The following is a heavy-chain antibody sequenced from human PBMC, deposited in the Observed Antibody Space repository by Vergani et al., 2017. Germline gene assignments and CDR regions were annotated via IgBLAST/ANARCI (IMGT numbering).Heavy chain of an antibody. CDR1: GLTFSTYA. Sequence: QVQLVQSGGGVVQPGRSLRLSCAASGLTFSTYAMHWVRQAPGKGLEWVAVISDDGRRKYYADSVKGRFTISRDNSMNTLYLQMNSLRPEDTAVYYCAKDGRPPYDSSGPPLLDWGQGTLVTVSS. J-gene: IGHJ4*02. CDR2: ISDDGRRK. CDR3: AKDGRPPYDSSGPPLLD. D-gene: IGHD3-22*01. V-gene: IGHV3-30*18.